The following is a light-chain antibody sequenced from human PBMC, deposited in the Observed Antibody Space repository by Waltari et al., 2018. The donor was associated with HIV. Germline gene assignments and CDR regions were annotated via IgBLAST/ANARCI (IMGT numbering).Light chain of an antibody. Sequence: EIVLTQSPGTLSLSPGERATLSCRASQSVSSNYLAWYQQRPGQAPRLLIYGASSRATGIPDRFIGSGSGTDFTLTISRLEPKDFAVYYCQQYGSSPRTFGQGTKVEIK. CDR3: QQYGSSPRT. CDR1: QSVSSNY. CDR2: GAS. J-gene: IGKJ1*01. V-gene: IGKV3-20*01.